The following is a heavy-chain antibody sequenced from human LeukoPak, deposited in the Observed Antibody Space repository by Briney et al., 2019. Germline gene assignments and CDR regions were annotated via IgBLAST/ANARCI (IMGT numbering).Heavy chain of an antibody. J-gene: IGHJ4*02. D-gene: IGHD6-19*01. Sequence: SVKVSCKASGGTFSNYAISWVRQAPGQGLEWMGGIIPTFGTANYAQKFQGRVTITADESTSAAYMELNSLRSDDTAVYYCAREGQYSSGWYRADRFDYWGQGTLVTVSS. CDR1: GGTFSNYA. CDR3: AREGQYSSGWYRADRFDY. V-gene: IGHV1-69*01. CDR2: IIPTFGTA.